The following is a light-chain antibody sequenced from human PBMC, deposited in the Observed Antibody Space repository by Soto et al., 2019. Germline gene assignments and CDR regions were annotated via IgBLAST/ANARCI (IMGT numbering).Light chain of an antibody. Sequence: DIQMTQSPSSLSAPIGDRVTITCQATQDIGNYLAWYQQKPGKVPELLIYAASTLQSGVPSRFSGSGSGTDFTLTISSLQPEDVATYYCQNYNTAPRTFGQGSKVEI. V-gene: IGKV1-27*01. CDR3: QNYNTAPRT. CDR2: AAS. CDR1: QDIGNY. J-gene: IGKJ1*01.